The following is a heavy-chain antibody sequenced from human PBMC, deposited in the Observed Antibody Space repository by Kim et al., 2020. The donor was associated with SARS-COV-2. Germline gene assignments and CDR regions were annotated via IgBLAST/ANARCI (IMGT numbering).Heavy chain of an antibody. J-gene: IGHJ4*02. V-gene: IGHV3-30*18. CDR2: ISYDGSNK. CDR1: GFTFSSYG. CDR3: AKAAGLRFLEWLPKPWGDYFDY. Sequence: GGSLRLSCAASGFTFSSYGMHWVRQAPGKGLEWVAVISYDGSNKYYADSVKGRFTISRDNSKNTLYLQMNSLRAEDTAVYYCAKAAGLRFLEWLPKPWGDYFDYWGQGTLVTVSS. D-gene: IGHD3-3*01.